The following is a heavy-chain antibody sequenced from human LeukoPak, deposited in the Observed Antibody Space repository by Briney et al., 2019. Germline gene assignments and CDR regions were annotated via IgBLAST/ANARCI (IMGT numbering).Heavy chain of an antibody. V-gene: IGHV1-46*01. J-gene: IGHJ4*02. CDR2: INPSGGST. Sequence: ASVKVSCKASGYTLTSYYMHWVRQAPGQGLEWMGIINPSGGSTSYAQKFQGRVTMTRDTSTSTVYMELSSLRSDDTAVYYCARDQLYSSGWYRFDYWGQGTLVTVSS. D-gene: IGHD6-19*01. CDR3: ARDQLYSSGWYRFDY. CDR1: GYTLTSYY.